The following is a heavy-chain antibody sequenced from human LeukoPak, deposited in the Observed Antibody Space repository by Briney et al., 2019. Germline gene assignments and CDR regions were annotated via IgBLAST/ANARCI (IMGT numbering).Heavy chain of an antibody. J-gene: IGHJ4*02. D-gene: IGHD1-26*01. CDR2: IYYSGTT. Sequence: SEILSLTCTVSGGSISSSSYYWGWIRQPPGKGLEWIATIYYSGTTYYNPSLKSRVTISVNTSKNQFSLKLSSVTAADTAVYYCAILVGAATDPFDYWGQGTLVTVSS. CDR3: AILVGAATDPFDY. CDR1: GGSISSSSYY. V-gene: IGHV4-39*01.